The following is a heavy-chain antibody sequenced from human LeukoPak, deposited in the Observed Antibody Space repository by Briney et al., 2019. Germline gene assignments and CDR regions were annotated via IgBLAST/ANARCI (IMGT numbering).Heavy chain of an antibody. D-gene: IGHD5-18*01. CDR3: AKMWIQLWSSGGDFDY. V-gene: IGHV3-23*01. CDR2: ISPSADDT. J-gene: IGHJ4*02. Sequence: PGGSLRLSCAASGFNFSNYAMSWVRQLPGKGLGWVSAISPSADDTYYADSVKGRFTISRDNSKNTPSLQMNSLRAEDTAVYYCAKMWIQLWSSGGDFDYWGRGILVSVSS. CDR1: GFNFSNYA.